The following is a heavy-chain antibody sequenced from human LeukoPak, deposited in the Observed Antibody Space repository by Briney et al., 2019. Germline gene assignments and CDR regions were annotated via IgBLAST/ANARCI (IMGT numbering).Heavy chain of an antibody. CDR3: AKEEFEPFDY. CDR1: GFTFSSYA. Sequence: GGSLRLSCAASGFTFSSYAMHWVRQAPGKGLEWVAVISYDGSNKYYADSVKGRFTISRDNSKNTLYLQMNSLRAEDTAVYYCAKEEFEPFDYWGQGTLVTVSS. J-gene: IGHJ4*02. CDR2: ISYDGSNK. V-gene: IGHV3-30-3*01.